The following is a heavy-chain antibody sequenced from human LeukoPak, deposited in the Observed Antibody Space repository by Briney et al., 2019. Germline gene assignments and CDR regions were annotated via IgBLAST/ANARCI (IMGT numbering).Heavy chain of an antibody. V-gene: IGHV4-31*03. J-gene: IGHJ4*02. CDR2: IYYSGST. CDR1: GGSISSGGYY. D-gene: IGHD6-19*01. Sequence: SETLSLTCTVSGGSISSGGYYWSWIRQHPGKGLEWIGYIYYSGSTYYNPSLKSRVTISVDTSKNQFSLKLSSVTAADTAVYYCASTVLRWGIGWYLPDYWGQGTLVTVSS. CDR3: ASTVLRWGIGWYLPDY.